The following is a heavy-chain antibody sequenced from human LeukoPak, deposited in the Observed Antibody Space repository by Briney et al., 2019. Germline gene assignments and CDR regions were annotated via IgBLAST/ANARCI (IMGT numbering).Heavy chain of an antibody. CDR2: INPNSGGT. Sequence: ASVKVSCKASGYTFTGYYMHWVRQAPGQGLEWMGWINPNSGGTNYAQKFQGRVTMTRDTSIGTAYMELSRLRSDDTAVYYCARAISYYDILTGYTWDYWGQGTLVAVSS. CDR1: GYTFTGYY. CDR3: ARAISYYDILTGYTWDY. V-gene: IGHV1-2*02. J-gene: IGHJ4*02. D-gene: IGHD3-9*01.